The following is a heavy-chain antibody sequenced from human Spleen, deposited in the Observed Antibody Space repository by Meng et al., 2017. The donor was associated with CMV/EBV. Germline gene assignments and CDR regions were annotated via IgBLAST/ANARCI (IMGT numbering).Heavy chain of an antibody. D-gene: IGHD3-3*01. CDR2: VKSITHGGTT. CDR1: GLNFDNSW. Sequence: SLKISCAASGLNFDNSWMSWVRQAPGKALKWVGRVKSITHGGTTDYPAPVQGRFTISRDDSKNSLFLQMSSQKTEHTAVYYCATDRLIGEYLRFSYPASDYWGQGTLVTVSS. J-gene: IGHJ4*02. V-gene: IGHV3-15*01. CDR3: ATDRLIGEYLRFSYPASDY.